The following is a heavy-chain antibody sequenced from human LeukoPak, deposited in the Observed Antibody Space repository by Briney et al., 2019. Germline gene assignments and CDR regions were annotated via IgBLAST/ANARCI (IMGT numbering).Heavy chain of an antibody. CDR1: GFTFSSYW. Sequence: GGSLRLSCAASGFTFSSYWMSWVRQAPGKGLEWVANIKQDGSEKYYVDSVKGRFTISRDNAKNSLYLQMNSLRAEDTAVYYCARVRWGSYGDAFDIWGQGTMVTVSS. CDR2: IKQDGSEK. V-gene: IGHV3-7*01. D-gene: IGHD1-26*01. CDR3: ARVRWGSYGDAFDI. J-gene: IGHJ3*02.